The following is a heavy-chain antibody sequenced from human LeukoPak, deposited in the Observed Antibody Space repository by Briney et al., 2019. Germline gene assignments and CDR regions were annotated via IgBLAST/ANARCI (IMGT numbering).Heavy chain of an antibody. CDR2: ISYDGSNK. V-gene: IGHV3-30*03. D-gene: IGHD4-23*01. J-gene: IGHJ4*02. Sequence: GGSLRLSCAASGFTFSSYGMHWVRQAPGKGLEWVAVISYDGSNKYYADSVKGRFSISRDSAKNTLYLQMNSLRVEDTAVYYCARGRPHGNDYWGQGTLVTVSS. CDR3: ARGRPHGNDY. CDR1: GFTFSSYG.